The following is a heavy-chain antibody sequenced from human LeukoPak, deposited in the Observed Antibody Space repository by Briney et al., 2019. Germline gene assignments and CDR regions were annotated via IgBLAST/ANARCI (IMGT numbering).Heavy chain of an antibody. J-gene: IGHJ3*02. CDR3: ARPDEQQLVRDAFDI. Sequence: GGSLRLSCAASGFTFSTYSMNWVRQAPGKGLEWVSSISSSSSYIYYADSVKGRFTISRDNAKNSLYLQMNSLRAEDTAVYYCARPDEQQLVRDAFDIWGQGTMVTVSS. D-gene: IGHD6-13*01. CDR2: ISSSSSYI. CDR1: GFTFSTYS. V-gene: IGHV3-21*01.